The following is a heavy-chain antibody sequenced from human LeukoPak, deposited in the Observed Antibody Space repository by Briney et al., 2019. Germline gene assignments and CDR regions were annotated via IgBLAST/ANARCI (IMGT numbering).Heavy chain of an antibody. V-gene: IGHV4-39*02. J-gene: IGHJ4*02. Sequence: SETLSLTCAVSGASISSSIHYWGWVRQPPGKGLEWIGSVYYSGGIYYNPSLESRLTISVDTSNNRFSLKLKSVTAADTAVYYCAREIGYCSSTSCRMGDHWGQGTLVTVSS. CDR3: AREIGYCSSTSCRMGDH. CDR2: VYYSGGI. D-gene: IGHD2-2*03. CDR1: GASISSSIHY.